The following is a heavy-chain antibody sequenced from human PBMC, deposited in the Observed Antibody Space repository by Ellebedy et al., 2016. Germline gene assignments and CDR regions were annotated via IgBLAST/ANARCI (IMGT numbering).Heavy chain of an antibody. CDR2: INPSGGST. V-gene: IGHV1-46*01. CDR3: ARDPSSGYAFDI. D-gene: IGHD6-19*01. J-gene: IGHJ3*02. Sequence: ASVKVSXXASGYTFTSYYMHWVRQAPGQGLEWMGIINPSGGSTSYAQKFQGRVTMTRDTSTSTVYMELSSLRSEDTAVYYCARDPSSGYAFDIWGQGTMVTVSS. CDR1: GYTFTSYY.